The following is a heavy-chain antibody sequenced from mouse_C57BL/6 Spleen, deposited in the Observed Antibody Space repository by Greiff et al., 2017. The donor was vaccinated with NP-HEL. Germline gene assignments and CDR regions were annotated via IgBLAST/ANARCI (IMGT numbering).Heavy chain of an antibody. CDR1: GFTFSSYT. V-gene: IGHV5-9*01. Sequence: DVMLVESGGGLVKPGGSLKLSCAASGFTFSSYTMSWVRQTPEKRLEWVATISGGGGNTYYPDSVKGRFTISRDNAKNTLYLQMSSLRSEDTALYYCARHGVLGRSYWYFDVWGTGTTVTVSS. CDR2: ISGGGGNT. J-gene: IGHJ1*03. D-gene: IGHD4-1*01. CDR3: ARHGVLGRSYWYFDV.